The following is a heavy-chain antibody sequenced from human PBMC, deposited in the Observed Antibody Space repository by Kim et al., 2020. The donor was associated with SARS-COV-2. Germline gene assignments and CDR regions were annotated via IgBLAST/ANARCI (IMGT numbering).Heavy chain of an antibody. CDR3: ARDIGIVVVVAATLDY. V-gene: IGHV1-18*01. J-gene: IGHJ4*02. D-gene: IGHD2-15*01. Sequence: ASVKVSCKASGYTFTSYGISWVRQAPGQGLEWMGWISAYNGNTNYAQKLQGRVTMTTDTSTSTAYMELRSLRSDDTAVYYCARDIGIVVVVAATLDYWGQGTLVTVSS. CDR1: GYTFTSYG. CDR2: ISAYNGNT.